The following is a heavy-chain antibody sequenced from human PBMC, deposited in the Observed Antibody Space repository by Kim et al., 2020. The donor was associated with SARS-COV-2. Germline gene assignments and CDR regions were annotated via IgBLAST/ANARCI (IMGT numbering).Heavy chain of an antibody. CDR2: ISSSGSTI. Sequence: GGSLRLSCAASGFTFSDYYMSWIRQAPGKGLEWVSYISSSGSTIYYADSVKGRFTISRDNAKNSLYLQMNSLRAEDTAVYYCASEEPHYYGSGSYSLVWGQGTLVTVSS. CDR3: ASEEPHYYGSGSYSLV. D-gene: IGHD3-10*01. V-gene: IGHV3-11*01. CDR1: GFTFSDYY. J-gene: IGHJ4*02.